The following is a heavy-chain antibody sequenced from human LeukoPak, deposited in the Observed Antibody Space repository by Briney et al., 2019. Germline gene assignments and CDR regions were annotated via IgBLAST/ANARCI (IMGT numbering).Heavy chain of an antibody. V-gene: IGHV4-59*08. J-gene: IGHJ2*01. D-gene: IGHD1-26*01. Sequence: SETLSLTCSVSGASMTNLYWSWIRQAPGKRLEWMGCIYYRGATSYNPSLESRVSLSVDTSKNQFSLNLTSMTAADTAIYYCARHTTPADWYFDLWGPGARVTVSS. CDR3: ARHTTPADWYFDL. CDR2: IYYRGAT. CDR1: GASMTNLY.